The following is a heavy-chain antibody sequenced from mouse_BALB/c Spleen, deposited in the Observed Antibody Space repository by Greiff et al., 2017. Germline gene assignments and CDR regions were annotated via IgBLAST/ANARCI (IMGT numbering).Heavy chain of an antibody. CDR2: ISDGGSYT. V-gene: IGHV5-4*02. J-gene: IGHJ4*01. CDR3: ARGAYGNYYYAMDY. Sequence: EVMLVESGGGLVKPGGSLKLSCAASGFTFSDYYMYWVRQTPEKRLEWVATISDGGSYTYYPDSVKGRFTISRDNAKNNLYLHMSSLKSEDTAMYDSARGAYGNYYYAMDYWGQGTSVTVSS. CDR1: GFTFSDYY. D-gene: IGHD2-10*02.